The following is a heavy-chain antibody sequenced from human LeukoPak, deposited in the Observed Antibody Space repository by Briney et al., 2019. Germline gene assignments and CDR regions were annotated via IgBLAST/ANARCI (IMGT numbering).Heavy chain of an antibody. D-gene: IGHD4-17*01. Sequence: GGSLRLSCAASGFTSSNYWMSWVRQAPGKGLEWVANIKEDGSEKYHVDSVKGRFTISRDNAKNSLYLQMNSLTVEDTAVYHCARVASGDYEDYWGQGTLVTVSS. J-gene: IGHJ4*02. CDR2: IKEDGSEK. V-gene: IGHV3-7*01. CDR1: GFTSSNYW. CDR3: ARVASGDYEDY.